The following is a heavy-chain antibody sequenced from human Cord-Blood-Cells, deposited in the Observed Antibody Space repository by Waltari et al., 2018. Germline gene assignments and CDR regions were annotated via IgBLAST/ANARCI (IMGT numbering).Heavy chain of an antibody. CDR2: IYWDGAK. CDR3: AHRPLVGSTRGNGFDP. V-gene: IGHV2-5*02. D-gene: IGHD1-26*01. Sequence: QITLKESGPTLVKPTQTLTLTCTFSGFSLSTSGVGVGWIRQPPGKALEWLALIYWDGAKRYSPTLKSRFTITKQTSTHRVVLTTTNMDPGHTATYYCAHRPLVGSTRGNGFDPWDQGTLVTVGS. CDR1: GFSLSTSGVG. J-gene: IGHJ5*02.